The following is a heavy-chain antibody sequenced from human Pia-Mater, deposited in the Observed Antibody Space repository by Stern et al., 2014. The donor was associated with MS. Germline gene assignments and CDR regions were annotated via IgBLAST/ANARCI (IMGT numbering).Heavy chain of an antibody. D-gene: IGHD4-11*01. Sequence: QLQLQESGPGLVKPSETLSLTCTVSGGSITNRDYWGWIRQSPGKGLEWIGSVYYSGITYYRPSLKSRATISIDTSRHQFFLNLTPVTATDTAVYFCARGVTAVTNYVPNWCFDLWGRGTLVTVSS. CDR2: VYYSGIT. CDR3: ARGVTAVTNYVPNWCFDL. CDR1: GGSITNRDY. V-gene: IGHV4-39*02. J-gene: IGHJ2*01.